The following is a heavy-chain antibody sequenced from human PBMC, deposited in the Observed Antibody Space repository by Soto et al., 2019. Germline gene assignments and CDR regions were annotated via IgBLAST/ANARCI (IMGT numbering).Heavy chain of an antibody. J-gene: IGHJ6*03. Sequence: ASVKVSCKASGYTFTSYGISWVRQAPGQGLEWMGWISAYNGNTNYAQKLQGRVTMTTDTSTSTAYMELRSLRSDDTAVYYCARRESRDYYYYYMDVWGKGTTVTVS. CDR2: ISAYNGNT. CDR1: GYTFTSYG. CDR3: ARRESRDYYYYYMDV. V-gene: IGHV1-18*01.